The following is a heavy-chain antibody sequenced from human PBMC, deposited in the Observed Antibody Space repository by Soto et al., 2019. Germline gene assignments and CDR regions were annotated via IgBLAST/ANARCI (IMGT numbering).Heavy chain of an antibody. CDR2: ISASNGDA. J-gene: IGHJ4*02. CDR3: ARVALELEWSTSPFDY. Sequence: QVQLVQSGAEVKKPGASVKVSCKASGYTFSTYGITWVRQAPGQGLEWMGWISASNGDAYYAEKLRDRVTVTTDTSTSTAYMELRSLRSDDTAVYYCARVALELEWSTSPFDYWGQGTLVTVSS. CDR1: GYTFSTYG. V-gene: IGHV1-18*01. D-gene: IGHD3-3*01.